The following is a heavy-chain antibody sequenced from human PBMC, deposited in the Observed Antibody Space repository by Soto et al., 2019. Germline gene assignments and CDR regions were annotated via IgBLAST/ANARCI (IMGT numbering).Heavy chain of an antibody. Sequence: EVQMVESGGGLVRPGGSLRLSCAVSGLTFSNVWMNWVRQAPGRGLEWVGRIKSKRDGGTTDYTSSLRDRLTISREDSTTMVYLQLNSLKTEDTAGYYCAAGAFGSFNLWGQGTMVTVSS. CDR3: AAGAFGSFNL. D-gene: IGHD3-16*01. J-gene: IGHJ3*01. V-gene: IGHV3-15*07. CDR2: IKSKRDGGTT. CDR1: GLTFSNVW.